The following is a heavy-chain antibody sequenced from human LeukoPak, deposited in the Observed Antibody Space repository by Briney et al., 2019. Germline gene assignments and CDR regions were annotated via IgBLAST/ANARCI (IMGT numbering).Heavy chain of an antibody. Sequence: ASVKVSCXASGYTFTSYDINWVREASGQGLEWMGWMNPNSGNTGYAQKFQGRVTMTRNTSISTAYMELSSLRSEDTAVYYCARYGSAVHDYGDYVAEDYWGQGTLVTVSS. CDR3: ARYGSAVHDYGDYVAEDY. CDR2: MNPNSGNT. J-gene: IGHJ4*02. D-gene: IGHD4-17*01. CDR1: GYTFTSYD. V-gene: IGHV1-8*01.